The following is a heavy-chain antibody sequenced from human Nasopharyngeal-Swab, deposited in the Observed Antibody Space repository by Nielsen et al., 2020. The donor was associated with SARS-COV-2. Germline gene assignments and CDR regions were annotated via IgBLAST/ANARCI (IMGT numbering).Heavy chain of an antibody. V-gene: IGHV3-30*18. CDR1: GFTFSTYG. D-gene: IGHD3-9*01. J-gene: IGHJ6*02. CDR3: AKDKRYFDWDGMDV. Sequence: SCAASGFTFSTYGMHWVRQAPGKGLEWVAVISYDGGSKYYADSVKGRFTISRDNSKNTLYLQMNSLRAEDTAVYYCAKDKRYFDWDGMDVWGQGTTVTVSS. CDR2: ISYDGGSK.